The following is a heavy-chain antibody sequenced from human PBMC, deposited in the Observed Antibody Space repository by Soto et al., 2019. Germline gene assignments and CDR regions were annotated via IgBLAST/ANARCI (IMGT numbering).Heavy chain of an antibody. J-gene: IGHJ4*02. CDR3: ALQIRGYFDY. CDR1: GFSLSTSGMR. V-gene: IGHV2-70*04. Sequence: SGPTLENPTQTLTLTGTFSGFSLSTSGMRVSWIRQPPGKALEWLARIDWDDDKFYSTSLKTRLTISKDTSKNQVVLTMTNMDPVDTATYYCALQIRGYFDYWGQGTLVTVSS. D-gene: IGHD3-3*01. CDR2: IDWDDDK.